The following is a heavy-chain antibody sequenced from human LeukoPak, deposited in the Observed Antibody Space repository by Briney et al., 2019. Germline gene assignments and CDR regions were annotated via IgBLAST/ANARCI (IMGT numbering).Heavy chain of an antibody. Sequence: GGSLRLSCAASGFTFSSYAMSWVRQAPGKGLEWVSAISGSGGSTYYTDFVKGRFTISRDNSKNTLYLQMNSLRAEDTAVYYCAKAVDTAMVRGAFDIWGQGTMVTVSS. D-gene: IGHD5-18*01. CDR1: GFTFSSYA. V-gene: IGHV3-23*01. CDR3: AKAVDTAMVRGAFDI. J-gene: IGHJ3*02. CDR2: ISGSGGST.